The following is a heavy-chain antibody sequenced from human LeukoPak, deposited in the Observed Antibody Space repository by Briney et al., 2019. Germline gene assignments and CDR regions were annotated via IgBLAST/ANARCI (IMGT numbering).Heavy chain of an antibody. Sequence: GASVKVSCKASGYTFTSYYMHWVRQAPGQGLEWMGIINPSDGSTSYAQKFQGRVTMTRDMSTSTVYMELSSLRSEDTAVYYCERDQSGAYCGGDCPPTVQFDYWGQGTLVTVSS. V-gene: IGHV1-46*01. D-gene: IGHD2-21*02. CDR2: INPSDGST. J-gene: IGHJ4*02. CDR1: GYTFTSYY. CDR3: ERDQSGAYCGGDCPPTVQFDY.